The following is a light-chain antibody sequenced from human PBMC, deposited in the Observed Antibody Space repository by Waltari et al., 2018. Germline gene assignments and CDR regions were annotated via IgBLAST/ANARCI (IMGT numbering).Light chain of an antibody. Sequence: QSALPQPASVSGSPGQSITLSCTGTSSDVGSYNLASWYQQHPGKAPNVMIYEVTKRPSGVSNRFSGSKSGNTASLTISGLQAEDEADYYCCSYAGSTTVEFGGGTKLTVL. CDR3: CSYAGSTTVE. J-gene: IGLJ2*01. CDR2: EVT. CDR1: SSDVGSYNL. V-gene: IGLV2-23*02.